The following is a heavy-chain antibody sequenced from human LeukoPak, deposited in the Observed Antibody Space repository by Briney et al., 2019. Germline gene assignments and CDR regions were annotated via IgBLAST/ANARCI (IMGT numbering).Heavy chain of an antibody. CDR1: GGSFSGYY. V-gene: IGHV4-34*01. J-gene: IGHJ4*02. CDR2: INHSGST. D-gene: IGHD5-12*01. CDR3: ARGDNSGYVY. Sequence: TSETLSLTCAVYGGSFSGYYWSWIRQPPGKGLEWIGEINHSGSTNYNPSLKSRVTISVDTSKNQFSLKLSSVTAADTAVYYCARGDNSGYVYWGQGTLVTVSS.